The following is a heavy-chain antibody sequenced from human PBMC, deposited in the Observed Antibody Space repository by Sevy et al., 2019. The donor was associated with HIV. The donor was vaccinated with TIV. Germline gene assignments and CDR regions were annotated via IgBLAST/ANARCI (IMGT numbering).Heavy chain of an antibody. CDR2: ISGSGGST. CDR3: AKWSELPSSPFDY. J-gene: IGHJ4*02. D-gene: IGHD1-26*01. V-gene: IGHV3-23*01. CDR1: GFTFSNYA. Sequence: GGSLRLSCAASGFTFSNYAMSWVRQAPGKGVEWVSAISGSGGSTYYADSVKGRFTISRDNSKNTLFLQMNSLRAEDTAVYFCAKWSELPSSPFDYWGQGTLVTVSS.